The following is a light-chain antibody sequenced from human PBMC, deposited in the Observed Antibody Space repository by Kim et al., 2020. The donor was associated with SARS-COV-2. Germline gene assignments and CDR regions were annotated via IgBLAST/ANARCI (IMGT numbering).Light chain of an antibody. Sequence: SASVGDRVTSPCLASQAISYALAWYQQKPGTAPKVLVYAASKLQTGVPSRFSGSGSGTDYTLTISSLQPEDFATYYCQQYYNAPYSFGQGTKLEI. V-gene: IGKV1-NL1*01. J-gene: IGKJ2*01. CDR3: QQYYNAPYS. CDR1: QAISYA. CDR2: AAS.